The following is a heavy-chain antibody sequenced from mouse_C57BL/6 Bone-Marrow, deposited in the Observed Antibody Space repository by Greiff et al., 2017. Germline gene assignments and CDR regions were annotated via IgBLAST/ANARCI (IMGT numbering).Heavy chain of an antibody. Sequence: DVMLVESGGDLVKPGGSLKLSCAASGFTFSSYGMSWVRQTPDKRLEWVATISSGGSYTYYPDSVKGRFTISRDTAKNTLYLQMSSLKSEDTAMYYCARWLYAMDYWGQGTSVTVSS. CDR2: ISSGGSYT. J-gene: IGHJ4*01. V-gene: IGHV5-6*02. CDR3: ARWLYAMDY. CDR1: GFTFSSYG.